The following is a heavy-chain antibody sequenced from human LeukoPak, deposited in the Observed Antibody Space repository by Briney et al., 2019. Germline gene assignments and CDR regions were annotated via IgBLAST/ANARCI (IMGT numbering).Heavy chain of an antibody. J-gene: IGHJ4*02. CDR2: ISSNGGNT. V-gene: IGHV3-64*01. Sequence: GSLRLSCAASGFTFSTYAMHWVRQAPGKGLEFVSDISSNGGNTYYANSLKGRFTISRDNSKNTLYLQMGSLRPEDMAVYHCARVILTGYYYDSWGQGTLVTVSS. CDR1: GFTFSTYA. D-gene: IGHD3-9*01. CDR3: ARVILTGYYYDS.